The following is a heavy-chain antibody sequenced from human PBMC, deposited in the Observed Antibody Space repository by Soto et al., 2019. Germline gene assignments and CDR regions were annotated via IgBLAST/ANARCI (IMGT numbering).Heavy chain of an antibody. V-gene: IGHV1-2*02. CDR3: ARGGGYDFYGVSEGMDV. CDR1: GYTFTGYY. Sequence: QVQLVQSGAEVKKPGASVKVSCKASGYTFTGYYMHWVRQAPGQGLEWMGWINPNSGGTNYAQKFQGRVTMTRNTSISTAYMELSSLRSEDTAVYYCARGGGYDFYGVSEGMDVWGQGTTVTVSS. D-gene: IGHD3-3*01. J-gene: IGHJ6*02. CDR2: INPNSGGT.